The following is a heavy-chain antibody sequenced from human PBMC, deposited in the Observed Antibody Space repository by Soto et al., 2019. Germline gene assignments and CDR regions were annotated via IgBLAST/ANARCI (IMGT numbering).Heavy chain of an antibody. D-gene: IGHD3-22*01. CDR1: GFTFSSYA. Sequence: PGGSLRLSCSASGFTFSSYAMHWVRQAPGKGLEYVSAISSNGGSTYYADSVKGRFTISRDNSKNTLYLQMSSLRAEDTAVYYCVKDESFYYYDSSGSVYWDQGTLVTVSS. V-gene: IGHV3-64D*08. CDR2: ISSNGGST. J-gene: IGHJ4*02. CDR3: VKDESFYYYDSSGSVY.